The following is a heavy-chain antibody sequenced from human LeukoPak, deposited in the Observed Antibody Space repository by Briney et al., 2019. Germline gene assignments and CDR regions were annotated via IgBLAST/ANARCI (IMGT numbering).Heavy chain of an antibody. CDR3: ARERSGRLAFDY. CDR1: GGSLSSGGYY. CDR2: IYYSGST. Sequence: SETLSLTCTVSGGSLSSGGYYWSWIRQPPGKGLEWIVYIYYSGSTYYNPSLKSRVTISLDRSKNQFSLKLSSLTAADTAVYYCARERSGRLAFDYWGQGTLVTVSS. D-gene: IGHD3-3*01. J-gene: IGHJ4*02. V-gene: IGHV4-30-2*01.